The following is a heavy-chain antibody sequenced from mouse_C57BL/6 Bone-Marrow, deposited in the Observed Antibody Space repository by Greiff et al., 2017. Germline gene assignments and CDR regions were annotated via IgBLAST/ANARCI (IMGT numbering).Heavy chain of an antibody. V-gene: IGHV1-82*01. Sequence: QVQLQQSGPELVKPGASVKISCKASGYAFSSSWMNWVKQRPGKGLEWIGRIYPGDGDSNSNGKFKGKATLTADKSSSTAYMELRILTSVDSAVYFCASGGDSSGYEAYWGQGTLVTVSA. CDR1: GYAFSSSW. CDR3: ASGGDSSGYEAY. J-gene: IGHJ3*01. D-gene: IGHD3-2*02. CDR2: IYPGDGDS.